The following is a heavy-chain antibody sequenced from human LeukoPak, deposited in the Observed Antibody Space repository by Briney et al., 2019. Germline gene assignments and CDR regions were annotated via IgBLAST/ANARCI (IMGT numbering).Heavy chain of an antibody. CDR3: ARQREGVLDI. Sequence: SETLSLTCTVSGGSISSYYLSWIRQPPGKGLEWIGYIYYSGSTNYNPSLRSRVTISVDTSKNQFSLKLNSVTAADTAVYYCARQREGVLDIWGQGTMVTVSS. CDR2: IYYSGST. J-gene: IGHJ3*02. D-gene: IGHD1-26*01. V-gene: IGHV4-59*08. CDR1: GGSISSYY.